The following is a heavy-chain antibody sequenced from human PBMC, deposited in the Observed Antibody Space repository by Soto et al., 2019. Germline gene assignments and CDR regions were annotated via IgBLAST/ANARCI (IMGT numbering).Heavy chain of an antibody. CDR2: INAGNGNT. V-gene: IGHV1-3*01. J-gene: IGHJ5*02. Sequence: ASVKVSCKASGYTFTSYAMHWVRQAPGQRLEWMGWINAGNGNTKYSQKFQGRVTITRDTSASTAYMELSSLRSEDTAVYYCARGGLAGTTGENWFDPWGQGTLVTVSS. D-gene: IGHD1-7*01. CDR1: GYTFTSYA. CDR3: ARGGLAGTTGENWFDP.